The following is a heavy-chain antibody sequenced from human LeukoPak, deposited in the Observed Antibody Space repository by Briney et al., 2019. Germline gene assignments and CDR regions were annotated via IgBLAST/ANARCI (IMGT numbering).Heavy chain of an antibody. CDR3: AREDIVVVPAAMDV. V-gene: IGHV3-7*03. Sequence: PGGSLRLSCAASGFTFSSYWMSWVRQAPAKGLEWVANIKQDGSEKYYVDSVKGRFTISRDNAKNSLYLQMNSLRAEDTAVYYCAREDIVVVPAAMDVWGKGTTVTVSS. D-gene: IGHD2-2*01. J-gene: IGHJ6*04. CDR1: GFTFSSYW. CDR2: IKQDGSEK.